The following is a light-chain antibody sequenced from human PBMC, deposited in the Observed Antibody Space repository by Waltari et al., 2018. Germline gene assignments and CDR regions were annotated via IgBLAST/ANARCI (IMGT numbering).Light chain of an antibody. V-gene: IGKV3D-15*01. Sequence: SCRASQSVRSTFAGFQQKPGQPPRLLIYGTSTRATGIPARFSGSGSGTEFSLTISSLQPEDFATYYCQQYDHWPWTFGQGTRVEAK. CDR1: QSVRST. CDR2: GTS. CDR3: QQYDHWPWT. J-gene: IGKJ1*01.